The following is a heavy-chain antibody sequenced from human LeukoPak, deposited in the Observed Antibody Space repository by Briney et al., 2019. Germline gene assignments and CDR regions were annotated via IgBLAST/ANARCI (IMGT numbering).Heavy chain of an antibody. D-gene: IGHD4/OR15-4a*01. CDR3: ASANYMGYYYYYMDV. CDR2: IYTSGST. CDR1: GGSISSYY. J-gene: IGHJ6*03. V-gene: IGHV4-4*09. Sequence: PSETLSLTCTVSGGSISSYYWSWIRQPPGKGLEWIGYIYTSGSTNYNPSLKSRVTISVDTSKNQFSLKLSSVTAADTAVYYCASANYMGYYYYYMDVWGKGTTVTVSS.